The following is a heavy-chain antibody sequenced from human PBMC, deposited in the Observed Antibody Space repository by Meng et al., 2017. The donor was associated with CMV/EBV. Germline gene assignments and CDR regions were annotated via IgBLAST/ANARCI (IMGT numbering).Heavy chain of an antibody. Sequence: GGSLKISCAASGFPFSPYTIHWVRQAPGKGLEWVALISSDGSNKDYADSVKGRFTISRDNSKNTLSLQMNSLRTEDTAVYYCARGGGFCSVAGCYGIDYWGQGTVVTVSS. CDR2: ISSDGSNK. D-gene: IGHD2-2*01. J-gene: IGHJ4*02. CDR1: GFPFSPYT. V-gene: IGHV3-30-3*01. CDR3: ARGGGFCSVAGCYGIDY.